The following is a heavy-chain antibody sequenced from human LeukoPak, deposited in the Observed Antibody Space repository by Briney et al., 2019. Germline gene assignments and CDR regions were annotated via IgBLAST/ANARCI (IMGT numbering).Heavy chain of an antibody. CDR2: IIPIFGTA. CDR1: GGTFSSYA. Sequence: ASVKVSCKASGGTFSSYAISWVRQAPGQGLEWMGGIIPIFGTANYAQKFQGRVTITAGESTSTAYMELSSLRSEDTAVYYCARGVVATIFGFDYWGQGTLVTVSS. J-gene: IGHJ4*02. D-gene: IGHD5-12*01. CDR3: ARGVVATIFGFDY. V-gene: IGHV1-69*13.